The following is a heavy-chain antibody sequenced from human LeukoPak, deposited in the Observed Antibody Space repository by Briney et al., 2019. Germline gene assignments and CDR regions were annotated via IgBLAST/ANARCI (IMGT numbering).Heavy chain of an antibody. V-gene: IGHV3-23*01. D-gene: IGHD3-22*01. CDR1: GFTFSSYA. CDR3: AKRDYSDSNTYAPLFDY. J-gene: IGHJ4*02. Sequence: PGGSLRLSCAASGFTFSSYAMAWVRQAPGKGLECVSGITGSGGRTCYADSVKGRFTISRDNSKNTLYLQMSSLRAEDTAVYYCAKRDYSDSNTYAPLFDYWGQGTLVTVSS. CDR2: ITGSGGRT.